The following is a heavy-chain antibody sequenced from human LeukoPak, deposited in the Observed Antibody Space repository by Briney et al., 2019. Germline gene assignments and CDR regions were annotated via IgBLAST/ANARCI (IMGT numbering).Heavy chain of an antibody. J-gene: IGHJ4*02. D-gene: IGHD4-23*01. CDR3: AIYGGQFDY. V-gene: IGHV4-31*03. Sequence: SETLSLTCTVSGGSISSGGYYWSCIRQHPGKGLEWIVYIYSNGHTYHNPSLKSRVTMSVDRSKNQFSLELTSVTAADTAVYYCAIYGGQFDYWGQGTQVIVSS. CDR1: GGSISSGGYY. CDR2: IYSNGHT.